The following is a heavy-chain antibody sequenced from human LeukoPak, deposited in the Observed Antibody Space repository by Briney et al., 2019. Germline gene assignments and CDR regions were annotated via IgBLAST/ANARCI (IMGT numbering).Heavy chain of an antibody. CDR1: GYTFTSSH. D-gene: IGHD2-2*01. J-gene: IGHJ4*02. V-gene: IGHV1-8*01. CDR2: MNSYSGNT. CDR3: ARGVPSEDIVVVPAAMAPLGY. Sequence: ASVKVSCKASGYTFTSSHINWVRQATGQGLEWMGWMNSYSGNTGYAQKFQGRVTMTRNTSISTAYMELSSLRSEDTAVYYCARGVPSEDIVVVPAAMAPLGYWGQGTLVTVSS.